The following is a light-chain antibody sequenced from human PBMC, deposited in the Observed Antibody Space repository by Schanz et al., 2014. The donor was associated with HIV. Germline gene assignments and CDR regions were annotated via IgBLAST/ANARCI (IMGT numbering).Light chain of an antibody. CDR3: QQYGNSPRT. CDR1: QSVSSN. Sequence: IVMTQSPATLSLSPGERATLSCRASQSVSSNLAWYQQKSGQVPRLLIYSASRRANGIPDRFSGSGSGTDFTLTISRLEPEDFAVYYCQQYGNSPRTFGQGTKVEI. CDR2: SAS. J-gene: IGKJ1*01. V-gene: IGKV3-20*01.